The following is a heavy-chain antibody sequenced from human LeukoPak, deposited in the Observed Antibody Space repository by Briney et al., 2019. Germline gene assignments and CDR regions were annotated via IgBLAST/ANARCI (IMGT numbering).Heavy chain of an antibody. D-gene: IGHD5-18*01. CDR2: IYYSGST. V-gene: IGHV4-59*01. CDR3: AGQLRYYFDY. Sequence: SETLSLTCTVSGGSISSYYWSWIRQPPGKGLEWIGYIYYSGSTNYNPSLKSRVTISVDTSKNQFSLKLSPVTAADTAVYYCAGQLRYYFDYWGQGTLVTVSS. CDR1: GGSISSYY. J-gene: IGHJ4*02.